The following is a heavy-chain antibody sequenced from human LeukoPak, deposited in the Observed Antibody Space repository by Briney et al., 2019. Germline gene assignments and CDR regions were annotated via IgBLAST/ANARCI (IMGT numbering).Heavy chain of an antibody. J-gene: IGHJ3*02. V-gene: IGHV4-34*01. Sequence: SETLSLTCGVYGGSFSNYYWSWIRQPPGKGLEWIGEINHSGSTKYNPSLESRVSISLDTSKNHFSLRLSSVTAADTAVYYCARRVAFDIWGQGTMVTVSS. CDR2: INHSGST. CDR3: ARRVAFDI. CDR1: GGSFSNYY.